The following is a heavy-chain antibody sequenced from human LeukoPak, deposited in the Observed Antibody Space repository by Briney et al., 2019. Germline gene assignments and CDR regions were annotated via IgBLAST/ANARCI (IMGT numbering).Heavy chain of an antibody. CDR2: INHSGST. CDR3: ARLGTTVTPQE. J-gene: IGHJ4*02. Sequence: GSLRLSCAASGFTFSDYYMSWIRQPPGKGLEWIGEINHSGSTNYNPSLKSRVTMSVDTSKNQFSLKLTSVTAADTAVYYCARLGTTVTPQEWGQGTLVTVSS. V-gene: IGHV4-34*01. D-gene: IGHD4-17*01. CDR1: GFTFSDYY.